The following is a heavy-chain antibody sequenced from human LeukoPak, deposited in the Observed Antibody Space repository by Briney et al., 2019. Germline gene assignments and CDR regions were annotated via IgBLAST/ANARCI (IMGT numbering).Heavy chain of an antibody. V-gene: IGHV4-4*07. CDR2: IYTSGST. CDR1: GGSISSYY. CDR3: ARCGGDCYHDAFDI. Sequence: SETLSLTCTVSGGSISSYYWSWIRQPPGKGLEWIGRIYTSGSTNYSPSLKSRVTMSVDTSKNQFSLKLSSVTAADTAVYYCARCGGDCYHDAFDIWGQGTMVTVSS. J-gene: IGHJ3*02. D-gene: IGHD2-21*02.